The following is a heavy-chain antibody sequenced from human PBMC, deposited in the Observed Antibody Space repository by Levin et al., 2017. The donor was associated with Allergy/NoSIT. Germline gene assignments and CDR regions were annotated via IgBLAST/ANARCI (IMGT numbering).Heavy chain of an antibody. CDR1: GFTFSSYG. D-gene: IGHD3-10*01. V-gene: IGHV3-33*01. Sequence: GGSLRLSCAASGFTFSSYGMHWVRQAPGKGLEWVAVIWYDGSNKYYADSVKGRFTISRDNSKNTLYLQMNSLRAEDTAVYYCARATMVRGVDYWGQGTLVTVSS. J-gene: IGHJ4*02. CDR2: IWYDGSNK. CDR3: ARATMVRGVDY.